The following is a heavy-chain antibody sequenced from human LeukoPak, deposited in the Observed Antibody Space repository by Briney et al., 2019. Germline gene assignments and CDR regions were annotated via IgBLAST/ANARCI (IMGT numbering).Heavy chain of an antibody. Sequence: GGSLRLSCAASGFTFSSYATHWVRQAPGKGLEWVAVISYDGSNKYYADSVKGRFTISRDNSKNTLYLQMNSLRAEDTAVYYCATALAYCGGDCYKNDYWGQGTLVTVSS. V-gene: IGHV3-30*04. CDR3: ATALAYCGGDCYKNDY. CDR2: ISYDGSNK. D-gene: IGHD2-21*02. J-gene: IGHJ4*02. CDR1: GFTFSSYA.